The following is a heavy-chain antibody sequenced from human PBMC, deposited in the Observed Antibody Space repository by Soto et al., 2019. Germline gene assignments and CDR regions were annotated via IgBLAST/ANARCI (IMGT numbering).Heavy chain of an antibody. J-gene: IGHJ5*02. CDR1: GFTVSSSH. D-gene: IGHD3-10*01. CDR3: ARNYYGSGSYAPWFDP. CDR2: IYNNGNT. V-gene: IGHV3-66*01. Sequence: SCAASGFTVSSSHITWVRQAPGKGLEWVSSIYNNGNTYSAASVKGRFSISRDSSKNTVYLQMDRLRAEDTAVYYCARNYYGSGSYAPWFDPWGQGTLVTVPS.